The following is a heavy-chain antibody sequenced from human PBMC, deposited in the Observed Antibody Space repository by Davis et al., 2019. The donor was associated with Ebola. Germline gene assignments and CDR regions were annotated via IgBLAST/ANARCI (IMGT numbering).Heavy chain of an antibody. D-gene: IGHD6-13*01. CDR2: ISAYTGHT. J-gene: IGHJ4*02. Sequence: ASVKVSCKASDVTVSTYGISWVRQAPGQGLEFMGWISAYTGHTNYAQSFQDRIAMTIDTSTNTLYMELRSLRSDDTAMYYCVRSNSWYGDYWGRGTLVTVSS. CDR1: DVTVSTYG. CDR3: VRSNSWYGDY. V-gene: IGHV1-18*04.